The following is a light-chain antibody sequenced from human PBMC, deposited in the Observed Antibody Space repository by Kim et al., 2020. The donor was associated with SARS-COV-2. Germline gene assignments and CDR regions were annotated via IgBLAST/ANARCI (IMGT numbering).Light chain of an antibody. CDR2: GAS. CDR1: QDIGND. V-gene: IGKV1-17*01. CDR3: FQHRTYPIT. Sequence: ASVGDRVTITCRASQDIGNDLGWYQQNPGRAPKRLIYGASNLQSGVPSRFSGSGSETEFTLTINSLQPEDFATYFCFQHRTYPITFGQGTRLEIK. J-gene: IGKJ5*01.